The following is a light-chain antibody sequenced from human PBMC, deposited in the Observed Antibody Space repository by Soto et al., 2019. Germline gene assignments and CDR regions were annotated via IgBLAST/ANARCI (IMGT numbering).Light chain of an antibody. CDR3: QQYNNWPPWT. CDR1: QSVSSN. J-gene: IGKJ1*01. Sequence: EIVMTQSPATLSVSPGESATLSCRASQSVSSNLAWYQQKPGQGPRLLIYAVSTRATGIPARFRGSGSGTEFTLTISNLQSEDFAVYYYQQYNNWPPWTFGQGTKVEIK. V-gene: IGKV3-15*01. CDR2: AVS.